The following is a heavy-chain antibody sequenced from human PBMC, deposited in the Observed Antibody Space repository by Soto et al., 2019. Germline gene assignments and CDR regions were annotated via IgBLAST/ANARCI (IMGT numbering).Heavy chain of an antibody. CDR1: GFTSSSYG. V-gene: IGHV3-33*01. CDR2: IWYDGSNK. J-gene: IGHJ4*02. D-gene: IGHD1-26*01. Sequence: GSLRLSCAASGFTSSSYGMHWVRQAPGKGLEWVAVIWYDGSNKYYADSVKGRFTISRDNSKNTLYLQMNSLRAEDTAVYYCARDRSGSYTDPDYWGQGTLVTVSS. CDR3: ARDRSGSYTDPDY.